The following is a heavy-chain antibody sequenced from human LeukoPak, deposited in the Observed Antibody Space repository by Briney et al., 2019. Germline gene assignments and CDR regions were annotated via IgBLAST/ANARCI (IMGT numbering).Heavy chain of an antibody. D-gene: IGHD5-12*01. Sequence: SETLSLTCTVSGGSISSYYWCWIRQPPGKGLEWIGYIYYSGSTNYNPSLKSRVTISVDTSKNQFSLKLSSVTAADTAVYYCAREGLPYYFDYWGQGTLVTVSS. J-gene: IGHJ4*02. V-gene: IGHV4-59*01. CDR1: GGSISSYY. CDR2: IYYSGST. CDR3: AREGLPYYFDY.